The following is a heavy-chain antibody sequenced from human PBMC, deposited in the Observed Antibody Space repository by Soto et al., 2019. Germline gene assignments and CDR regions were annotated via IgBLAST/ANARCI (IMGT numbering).Heavy chain of an antibody. V-gene: IGHV3-7*03. J-gene: IGHJ6*02. CDR1: GFTFSSYW. D-gene: IGHD6-13*01. CDR3: ARDPGYSSTSPHYFYGMDV. Sequence: GGSLRLSCAASGFTFSSYWMNWVRQAPGKGLEWVANIKQGGSEKYYVDSVKGRFTISRDNAKNSLFLQMNSLRAEDTAVYYCARDPGYSSTSPHYFYGMDVWGQGTTGTVSS. CDR2: IKQGGSEK.